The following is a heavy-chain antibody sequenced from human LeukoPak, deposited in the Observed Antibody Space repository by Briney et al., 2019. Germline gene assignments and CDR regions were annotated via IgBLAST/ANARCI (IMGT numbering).Heavy chain of an antibody. J-gene: IGHJ4*02. Sequence: ASVKVSCKASGYTFTGYYMHWVRQAPGQGLEWMGWINTNTGNPTYAQGFTGRFVFSLDTSVSTAYLQISSLKAEDTAVYYCARDNYYGSGSYYNAFDYWGQGTLVTVSS. CDR2: INTNTGNP. CDR3: ARDNYYGSGSYYNAFDY. V-gene: IGHV7-4-1*02. CDR1: GYTFTGYY. D-gene: IGHD3-10*01.